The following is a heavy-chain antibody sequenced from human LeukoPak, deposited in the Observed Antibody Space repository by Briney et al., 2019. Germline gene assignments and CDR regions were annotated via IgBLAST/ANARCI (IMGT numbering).Heavy chain of an antibody. CDR2: ISGVNDGT. CDR3: SRCIRGSCRLGFDP. Sequence: SGGSLRLSCAASGFTFSTSAMTWVRQAPGKGLEWVSAISGVNDGTYYADSVKGRFTISRDNSKNTLYLQMNSLRVEDTALYYCSRCIRGSCRLGFDPWGQGTLVTVSS. J-gene: IGHJ5*02. CDR1: GFTFSTSA. V-gene: IGHV3-23*01. D-gene: IGHD3-16*01.